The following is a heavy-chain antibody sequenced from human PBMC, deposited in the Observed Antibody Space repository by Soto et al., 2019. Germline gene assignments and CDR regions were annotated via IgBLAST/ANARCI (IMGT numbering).Heavy chain of an antibody. CDR1: GFTFSSYG. D-gene: IGHD2-15*01. CDR3: AKGGCSGGSCYPTDYYYYMDV. V-gene: IGHV3-30*18. Sequence: GGSLRLSCAASGFTFSSYGMHWVRQAPGKGLEWVAVISYDGSNKYYADSVKGRFTISRDNSKNTLYLQMNSLRAEDTAVYYCAKGGCSGGSCYPTDYYYYMDVWGKGTTVTVSS. CDR2: ISYDGSNK. J-gene: IGHJ6*03.